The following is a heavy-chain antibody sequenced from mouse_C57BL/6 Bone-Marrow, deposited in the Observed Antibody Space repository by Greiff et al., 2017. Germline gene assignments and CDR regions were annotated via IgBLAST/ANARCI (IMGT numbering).Heavy chain of an antibody. D-gene: IGHD2-4*01. V-gene: IGHV10-1*01. Sequence: EVHLVESGGGLVQPKGSLKLSCAASGFSFNTYAMNWVRQAPGKGLEWVARIRSKSNNYTTYYADSVKDRFTISRNDYESMLNLHMNNLKTDTTAMYYCMRAITTLVYWYCDVWGTGTTVTVSS. CDR3: MRAITTLVYWYCDV. CDR2: IRSKSNNYTT. CDR1: GFSFNTYA. J-gene: IGHJ1*03.